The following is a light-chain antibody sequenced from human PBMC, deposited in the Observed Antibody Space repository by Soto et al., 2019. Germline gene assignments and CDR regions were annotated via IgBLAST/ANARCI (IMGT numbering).Light chain of an antibody. Sequence: DIQMTQSPSTLSASVGDRVTITCRASQSISAWLAWYQQKPGKAPKLLIYDASNLQRGVPSRFSGSGSGTEFTLTISSLQPDDFATYYCQQYNSYSMYTFGRGTKLEI. CDR2: DAS. CDR3: QQYNSYSMYT. J-gene: IGKJ2*01. V-gene: IGKV1-5*01. CDR1: QSISAW.